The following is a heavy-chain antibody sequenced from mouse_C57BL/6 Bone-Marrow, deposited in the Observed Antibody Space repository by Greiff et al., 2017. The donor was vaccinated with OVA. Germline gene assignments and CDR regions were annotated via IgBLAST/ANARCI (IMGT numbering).Heavy chain of an antibody. CDR3: ARSLGYYAMDY. Sequence: EVKLMESGGGLVQPGGSLKLSCAASGFTFSDYGMAWVRQAPRQGPEWVAFISNLAYSIYYADTVTGRFNISRVNAKNTLYLEMSSLRSEDTAMYYCARSLGYYAMDYWGQGTSVTVSS. CDR1: GFTFSDYG. CDR2: ISNLAYSI. J-gene: IGHJ4*01. V-gene: IGHV5-15*01. D-gene: IGHD4-1*01.